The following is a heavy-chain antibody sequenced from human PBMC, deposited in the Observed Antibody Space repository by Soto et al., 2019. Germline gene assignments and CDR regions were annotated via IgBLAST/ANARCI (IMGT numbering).Heavy chain of an antibody. CDR3: VRDDDYDYNALDY. CDR1: GFTFSNHG. V-gene: IGHV3-33*01. CDR2: IPHDGSYQ. J-gene: IGHJ4*02. D-gene: IGHD3-16*01. Sequence: QVQLVESGGGVVQPGRSLRLSCAASGFTFSNHGMHWVRQAPGKGLEWVAVIPHDGSYQYYADSVKGRFTISRDNSKNMLYLHMNSLRAEDSAVYYCVRDDDYDYNALDYWGQGILVTVSS.